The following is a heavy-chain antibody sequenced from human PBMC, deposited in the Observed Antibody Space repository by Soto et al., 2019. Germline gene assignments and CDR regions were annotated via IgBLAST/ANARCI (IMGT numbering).Heavy chain of an antibody. CDR3: ARVAITLIRGLKVELYSMDV. Sequence: GASVKVSCKASGYTFNNYGITWVRQAPGQGLEWLGWISVYNGNKNYAKKVQGRVSMTADTSTSTAHMELRSLQSDDTAVYFCARVAITLIRGLKVELYSMDVWGQGNTVTVSS. CDR2: ISVYNGNK. J-gene: IGHJ6*02. V-gene: IGHV1-18*01. D-gene: IGHD3-10*01. CDR1: GYTFNNYG.